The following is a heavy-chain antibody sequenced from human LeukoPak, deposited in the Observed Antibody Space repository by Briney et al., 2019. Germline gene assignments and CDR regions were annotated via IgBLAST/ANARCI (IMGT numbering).Heavy chain of an antibody. J-gene: IGHJ5*02. CDR2: IYHSGST. CDR3: ARDCGYGDYAGWFDP. Sequence: SETLSLTCTVSGYSISSGYYWGWIRQPPGKGLEWIESIYHSGSTYYNPSLKSRVTISVDTSKNQFSLKLSSVTAADTAVYYCARDCGYGDYAGWFDPWGQGTLVTVSS. V-gene: IGHV4-38-2*02. CDR1: GYSISSGYY. D-gene: IGHD4-17*01.